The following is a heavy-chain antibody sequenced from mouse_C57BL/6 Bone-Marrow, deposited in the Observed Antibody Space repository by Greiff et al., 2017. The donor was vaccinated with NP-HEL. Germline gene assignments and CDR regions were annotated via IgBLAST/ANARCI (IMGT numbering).Heavy chain of an antibody. V-gene: IGHV1-80*01. CDR3: ASPYYDCGNFGY. J-gene: IGHJ2*01. CDR1: GYAFSSYW. CDR2: IYPGDGDT. Sequence: QVQLQQSGAEVVKPGASVKISCKASGYAFSSYWMNWVKQRPGKGLEWIGQIYPGDGDTNYNGKFKGKATLTADKSSSTAYMQLSSLTSEDSAVYFCASPYYDCGNFGYWGQGTTLTVSS. D-gene: IGHD2-4*01.